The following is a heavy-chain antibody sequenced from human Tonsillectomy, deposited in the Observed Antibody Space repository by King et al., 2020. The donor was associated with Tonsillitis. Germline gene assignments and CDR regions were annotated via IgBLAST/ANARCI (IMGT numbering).Heavy chain of an antibody. Sequence: VQLVQSGSELKKPGASVKVSCKASGYTFTTYAMNWVRQAPGQGLEWMGWINTNTGNPTYAQGFTGRFVFSLETFVSTAYLQIRSLKAEDTALYYCAGMCTGGSCYDYWGQGTLVTVSS. CDR3: AGMCTGGSCYDY. CDR2: INTNTGNP. CDR1: GYTFTTYA. J-gene: IGHJ4*02. V-gene: IGHV7-4-1*01. D-gene: IGHD2-15*01.